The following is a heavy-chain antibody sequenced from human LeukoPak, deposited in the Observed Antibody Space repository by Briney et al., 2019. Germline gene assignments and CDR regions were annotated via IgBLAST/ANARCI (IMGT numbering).Heavy chain of an antibody. V-gene: IGHV4-30-4*01. CDR1: GGSISSGDYY. J-gene: IGHJ4*02. Sequence: LQTLSLTCTVSGGSISSGDYYWSWIRQPPGKGLEWIGYIYYSGSTYYNPSLKSRVTISVDTSKNQFSLKLSSVTAADTAVYYCARGLLWFGELFLYFDYWGQGTLVTVSS. CDR2: IYYSGST. CDR3: ARGLLWFGELFLYFDY. D-gene: IGHD3-10*01.